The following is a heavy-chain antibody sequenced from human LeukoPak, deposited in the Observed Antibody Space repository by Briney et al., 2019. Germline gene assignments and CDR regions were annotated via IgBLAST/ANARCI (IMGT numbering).Heavy chain of an antibody. D-gene: IGHD3-3*02. CDR3: ARDPPAVSISTYA. Sequence: SETLSLTCAVYGGSFSGYYWSWIRQPPGKGLEWIGEINHSGSTNYNPSLKSRVTISVDTSKNQFSLKRSSVTAADTAVYYCARDPPAVSISTYAWGQGTLVTVSS. V-gene: IGHV4-34*01. J-gene: IGHJ4*02. CDR2: INHSGST. CDR1: GGSFSGYY.